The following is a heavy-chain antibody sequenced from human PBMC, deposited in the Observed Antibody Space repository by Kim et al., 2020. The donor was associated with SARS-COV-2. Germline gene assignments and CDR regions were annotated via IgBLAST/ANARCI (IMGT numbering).Heavy chain of an antibody. CDR3: ARGGHHYYYYGMDV. CDR2: ISYDGSNK. V-gene: IGHV3-30*04. J-gene: IGHJ6*02. CDR1: GFTFSSYA. Sequence: GGSLRLSCAASGFTFSSYAMHWVRQAPGKGLEWVAVISYDGSNKYYADSVKGRFTISRDNSKNTLYLQMNSLRAEDTAVYYCARGGHHYYYYGMDVWGQGTTVTVSS.